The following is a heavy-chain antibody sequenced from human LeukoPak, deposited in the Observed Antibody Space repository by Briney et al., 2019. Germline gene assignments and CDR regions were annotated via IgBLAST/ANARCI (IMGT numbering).Heavy chain of an antibody. CDR1: GFTFSSYA. J-gene: IGHJ5*02. D-gene: IGHD6-19*01. V-gene: IGHV3-23*01. Sequence: GGSLRLSCAASGFTFSSYAMSWVRQAPGKGLEWVSTSGSGGGTYYADSVKGRFTISRDNSKNTLYLQMNSLRAEDTAVYYCAQHNSGIGFDPWGQGTLVTVSS. CDR3: AQHNSGIGFDP. CDR2: SGSGGGT.